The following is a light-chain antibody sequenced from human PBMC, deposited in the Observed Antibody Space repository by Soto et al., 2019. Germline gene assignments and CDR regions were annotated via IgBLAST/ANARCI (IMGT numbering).Light chain of an antibody. J-gene: IGKJ2*01. CDR2: GAS. CDR1: QSVSSSY. Sequence: EIVLTQSPGTLSLSPGERATLSCRASQSVSSSYLAWYQQKPGQAPRLLIYGASSRATGIPDRFSGSGSGTDFTLTISRLEPEDVAVYYWQQYGSSVYTFGQGTKLEIK. CDR3: QQYGSSVYT. V-gene: IGKV3-20*01.